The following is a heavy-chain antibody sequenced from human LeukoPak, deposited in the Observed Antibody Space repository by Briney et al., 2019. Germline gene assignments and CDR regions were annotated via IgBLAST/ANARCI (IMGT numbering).Heavy chain of an antibody. CDR3: ARDKGFTVIVSDY. CDR2: INPNSGGT. V-gene: IGHV1-2*02. D-gene: IGHD4-17*01. CDR1: GGTFSSYA. Sequence: ASVKVSCKASGGTFSSYAISWVRQAPGQGLEWMGWINPNSGGTNYAQKFQGRVTMTRDTSISTAYMELSRLRSDDTAVYYCARDKGFTVIVSDYWGQGTLVTVSS. J-gene: IGHJ4*02.